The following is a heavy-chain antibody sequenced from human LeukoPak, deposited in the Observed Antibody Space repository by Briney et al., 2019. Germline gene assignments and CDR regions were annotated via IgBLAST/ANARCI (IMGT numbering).Heavy chain of an antibody. CDR1: GFIFSSYP. J-gene: IGHJ4*02. CDR3: ARDPRIQLWFPLFDY. V-gene: IGHV3-64*04. CDR2: ITNNGGST. D-gene: IGHD5-18*01. Sequence: GGSLRLSCSASGFIFSSYPMHWVRQAPGKRLEYVSVITNNGGSTYYADSVKGRFTISRDNSKNTLYLQMNSLRAEDTAVYYCARDPRIQLWFPLFDYWGQGTLVTVSS.